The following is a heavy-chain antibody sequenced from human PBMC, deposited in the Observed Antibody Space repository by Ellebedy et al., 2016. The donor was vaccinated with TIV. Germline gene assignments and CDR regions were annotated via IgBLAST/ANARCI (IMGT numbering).Heavy chain of an antibody. CDR3: ARGLSQWTNVRGVLFED. Sequence: SETLSLTXVPSGGSLSGYYWSWIRQSPGKGLECIGEIKLGRSPNYNPSLKSRATISVDTSNNHFSLTLNSVTAADTAVYYCARGLSQWTNVRGVLFEDWGQGALVTVSS. V-gene: IGHV4-34*01. CDR2: IKLGRSP. CDR1: GGSLSGYY. D-gene: IGHD3-10*01. J-gene: IGHJ4*01.